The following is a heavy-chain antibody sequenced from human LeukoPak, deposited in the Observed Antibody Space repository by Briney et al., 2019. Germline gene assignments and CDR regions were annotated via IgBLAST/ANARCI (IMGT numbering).Heavy chain of an antibody. D-gene: IGHD5-24*01. CDR2: INPNSDGT. CDR3: ARDPSSRGTFDH. Sequence: XXSCKASGYTFSDYYMHWVRQAPGQGPEWMGWINPNSDGTNYARKFQGRVTMTRDTSINTAYVEVGRLRSDDTAVYYCARDPSSRGTFDHWGQGTLVTVSS. J-gene: IGHJ4*02. CDR1: GYTFSDYY. V-gene: IGHV1-2*02.